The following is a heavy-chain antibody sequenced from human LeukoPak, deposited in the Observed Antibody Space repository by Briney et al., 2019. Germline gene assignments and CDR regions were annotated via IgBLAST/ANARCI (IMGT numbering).Heavy chain of an antibody. CDR2: IHYSGST. CDR3: ARGGIAPDY. J-gene: IGHJ4*02. Sequence: SETLSLTCTVSGGSVSSGSYYWGWIRQPPGKGLEWIGSIHYSGSTYYNPSLKSRVTISVDTSKNQFSLRLSSVTAADTAVYYCARGGIAPDYWGQGTLVTVSS. CDR1: GGSVSSGSYY. V-gene: IGHV4-39*01. D-gene: IGHD6-13*01.